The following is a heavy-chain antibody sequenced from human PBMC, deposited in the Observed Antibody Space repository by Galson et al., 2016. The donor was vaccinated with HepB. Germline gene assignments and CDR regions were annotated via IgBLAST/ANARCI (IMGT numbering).Heavy chain of an antibody. D-gene: IGHD3-22*01. CDR3: ARHRDFDNSGYPEDAFDI. J-gene: IGHJ3*02. V-gene: IGHV1-18*01. CDR2: ISPYIRNT. CDR1: GYTFTSYG. Sequence: SVKVSCKASGYTFTSYGITWVRQAPGQGLEWMGWISPYIRNTNYAQKLQGRVTMTTDTSTSTAYMELRSLRSDDTAVYYCARHRDFDNSGYPEDAFDIWGQGTMVTVSA.